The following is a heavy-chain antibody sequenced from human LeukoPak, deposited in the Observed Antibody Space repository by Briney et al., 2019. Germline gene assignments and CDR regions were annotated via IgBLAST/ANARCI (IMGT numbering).Heavy chain of an antibody. J-gene: IGHJ6*03. Sequence: SETLSLTCTVSGGSIRSYYWGWIRQPPGKGLEWIGYIYYSGSTNYNPSLKSRVTISVDTSKNQFSLKLNSVTAADTAVYYCARGYTHGAWYMDVWGKGTTVTISS. CDR1: GGSIRSYY. V-gene: IGHV4-59*01. CDR3: ARGYTHGAWYMDV. CDR2: IYYSGST. D-gene: IGHD5-18*01.